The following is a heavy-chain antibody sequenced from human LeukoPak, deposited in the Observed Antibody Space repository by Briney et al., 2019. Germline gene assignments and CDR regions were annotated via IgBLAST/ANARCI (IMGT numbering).Heavy chain of an antibody. D-gene: IGHD6-13*01. V-gene: IGHV3-30*02. CDR2: IRYDGSNK. Sequence: PGGSLRLSCAASGFTFSNYGIHWVRQAPGKGLEWVAFIRYDGSNKYYADSVKGRFTISRDNSKNTLYLQMNSLRAEDTAVYYCAKDLIAAAGEDYWGQGTLVTVSS. J-gene: IGHJ4*02. CDR1: GFTFSNYG. CDR3: AKDLIAAAGEDY.